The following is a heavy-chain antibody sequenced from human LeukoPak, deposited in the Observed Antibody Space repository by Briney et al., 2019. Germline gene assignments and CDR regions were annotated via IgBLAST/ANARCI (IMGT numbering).Heavy chain of an antibody. Sequence: PSGTLSLTCTVSGGSISSYYWSWIRQPPGKGLEWIGYIYYSGSTNYNPSLKSRVTISVDTSKNQFSLKLSSVTAADTAVYYCARAHDYYDSSGYPYWYFDLWGRGTLVTVSS. V-gene: IGHV4-59*01. CDR1: GGSISSYY. D-gene: IGHD3-22*01. J-gene: IGHJ2*01. CDR3: ARAHDYYDSSGYPYWYFDL. CDR2: IYYSGST.